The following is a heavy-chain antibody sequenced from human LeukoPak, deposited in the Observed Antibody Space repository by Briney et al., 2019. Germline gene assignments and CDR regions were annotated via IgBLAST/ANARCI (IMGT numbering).Heavy chain of an antibody. CDR1: GFIFRTYA. V-gene: IGHV3-23*01. D-gene: IGHD3-22*01. CDR2: LSGSGDKT. Sequence: GGSLRLSCAASGFIFRTYAMSWVRQAPGKGLEWVSALSGSGDKTFYADSVKGRFTISRDNSRNTLYLQMNSLRAEDTAVYYCARDSSGRHAFDIWGQGTMVTVSS. CDR3: ARDSSGRHAFDI. J-gene: IGHJ3*02.